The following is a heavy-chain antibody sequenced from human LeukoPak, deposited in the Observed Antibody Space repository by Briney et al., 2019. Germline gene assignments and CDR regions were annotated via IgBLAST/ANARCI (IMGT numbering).Heavy chain of an antibody. D-gene: IGHD3-10*01. V-gene: IGHV4-4*09. CDR3: ARLRVSGTYLYYFDY. Sequence: SETLSLTCTVSNGSISSDHWSWVRQPSGKGLEWIGYILTSGTTNYNPSLKSRLTISVDASKNQFTLKLSSVTAADTAVYYCARLRVSGTYLYYFDYWGQGTLATVSS. CDR2: ILTSGTT. CDR1: NGSISSDH. J-gene: IGHJ4*02.